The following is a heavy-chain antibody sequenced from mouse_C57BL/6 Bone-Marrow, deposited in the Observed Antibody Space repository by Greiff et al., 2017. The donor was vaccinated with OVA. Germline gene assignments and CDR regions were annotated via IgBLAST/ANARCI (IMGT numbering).Heavy chain of an antibody. J-gene: IGHJ2*01. Sequence: VQLQQSGAELVRPGASVKLSCKASGYTFTDYYLSWVKQRPGQGLEWIARIYPGSGNISYNEKFKGKATLTAEKSSSTAYMQLSSLTSDDSAVDFGARSERLRDYFDYWGQGTTLTVSS. V-gene: IGHV1-76*01. CDR3: ARSERLRDYFDY. CDR1: GYTFTDYY. CDR2: IYPGSGNI. D-gene: IGHD2-2*01.